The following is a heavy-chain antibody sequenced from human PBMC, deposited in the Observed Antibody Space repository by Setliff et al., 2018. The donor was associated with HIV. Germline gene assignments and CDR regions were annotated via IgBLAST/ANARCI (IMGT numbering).Heavy chain of an antibody. CDR2: IFTTGST. V-gene: IGHV4-61*09. Sequence: PSETLSLTCTVTGDSISSGSSYWSWIRQPAGKGLEWIGHIFTTGSTKYNPSLRSRAAISLDTSTNSFSLQLHPLTAGDTAEYFCARAGMAVISSAFHVWGQGSWVTVS. CDR3: ARAGMAVISSAFHV. J-gene: IGHJ6*02. CDR1: GDSISSGSSY. D-gene: IGHD6-19*01.